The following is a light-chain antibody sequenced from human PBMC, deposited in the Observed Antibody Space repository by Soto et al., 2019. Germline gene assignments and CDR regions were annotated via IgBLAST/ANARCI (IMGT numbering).Light chain of an antibody. Sequence: QSVLTQPPSVSAAPGQKVTISCSGSSSNIGNNYVSWYQQLPGTAPKLLIYGNNKRPSGIPDRFSGSKSGTSATLGITGLQTGDEADYYCRTWDSSLSAGRVFGGGTKLTVL. V-gene: IGLV1-51*01. CDR3: RTWDSSLSAGRV. CDR2: GNN. CDR1: SSNIGNNY. J-gene: IGLJ3*02.